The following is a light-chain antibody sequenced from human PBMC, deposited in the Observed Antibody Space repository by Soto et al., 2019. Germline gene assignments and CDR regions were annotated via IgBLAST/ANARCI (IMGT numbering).Light chain of an antibody. CDR1: QSIPNS. J-gene: IGKJ5*01. V-gene: IGKV1-39*01. Sequence: DIQLTQSPSSLSASIGDRVTITCRASQSIPNSLNWYQQKPGKAPKLLIYATSSLQSGVPSRFSGSGSGTDLTLNINRVQPEDVGTYYCIQAASFPITFGQGTRLEIK. CDR3: IQAASFPIT. CDR2: ATS.